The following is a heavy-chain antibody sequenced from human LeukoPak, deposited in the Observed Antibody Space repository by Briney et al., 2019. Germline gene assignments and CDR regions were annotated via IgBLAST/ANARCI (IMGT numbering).Heavy chain of an antibody. CDR2: IYSGGST. Sequence: PAGSLSLSCAVSGFTVSSNYRSWVRQAPGKGLEWVAVIYSGGSTYYAESVKGRVTISRDNSKNTLSLQMSSLRAADTAVYYCAEVDAAMPDAFYIWGQGTTVTAS. D-gene: IGHD5-18*01. J-gene: IGHJ3*02. V-gene: IGHV3-53*05. CDR1: GFTVSSNY. CDR3: AEVDAAMPDAFYI.